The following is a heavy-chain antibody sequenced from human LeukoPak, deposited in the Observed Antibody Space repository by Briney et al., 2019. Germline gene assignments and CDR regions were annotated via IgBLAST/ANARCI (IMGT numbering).Heavy chain of an antibody. CDR2: IKTKTDGGTT. CDR3: ANIFGGNSHRSDY. CDR1: GFTFSSAW. V-gene: IGHV3-15*01. J-gene: IGHJ4*02. Sequence: GGSLRLSCAASGFTFSSAWMSWVCQAPGQGLEWLGRIKTKTDGGTTDYAAPVKGRFTISRDDSKDTLYLQMNSLKSDDTAVYYCANIFGGNSHRSDYWGQGALVTVSS. D-gene: IGHD4-23*01.